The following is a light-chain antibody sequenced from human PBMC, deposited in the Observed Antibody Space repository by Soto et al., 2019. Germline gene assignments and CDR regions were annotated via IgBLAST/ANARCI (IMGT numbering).Light chain of an antibody. V-gene: IGLV2-14*01. Sequence: QSVLTQPASVSGSPGQSITISCTGTSSDVGGYNYVSWFQQHPGKAPKLMIHDVSYRPSGGSNRFSGSKSCNTASLTISGLQAEDGADYYCTSYTSSGPYVFGIGTKVTV. CDR1: SSDVGGYNY. CDR3: TSYTSSGPYV. CDR2: DVS. J-gene: IGLJ1*01.